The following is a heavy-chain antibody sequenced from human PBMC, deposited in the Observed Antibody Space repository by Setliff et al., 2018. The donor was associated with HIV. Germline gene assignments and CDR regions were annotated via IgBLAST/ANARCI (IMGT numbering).Heavy chain of an antibody. J-gene: IGHJ4*02. CDR3: ASPTRGGPPDY. CDR1: GGSISSGSYY. V-gene: IGHV4-39*07. Sequence: NPSETLSLTCTVSGGSISSGSYYWGWIRQPPGKGLEWVGSIYRTGDTHYNPSLKSRVTISVDTSKNQFSLKLSSVTAADTAVYYCASPTRGGPPDYWGQGTLVTVSS. D-gene: IGHD2-15*01. CDR2: IYRTGDT.